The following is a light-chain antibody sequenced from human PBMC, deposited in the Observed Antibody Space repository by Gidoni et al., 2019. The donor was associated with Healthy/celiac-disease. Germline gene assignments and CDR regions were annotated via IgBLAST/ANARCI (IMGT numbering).Light chain of an antibody. CDR2: EDN. Sequence: NFMLTQPHSVSESPGKTVTISCTRSSGSIDSNHVQWCQHRPGSSPTTVIYEDNQRPSGVPDRFSGSIDSSSNSASLTISGLKTEDEADYYCQSYDSSNGVFGTGTKVTVL. CDR3: QSYDSSNGV. V-gene: IGLV6-57*01. J-gene: IGLJ1*01. CDR1: SGSIDSNH.